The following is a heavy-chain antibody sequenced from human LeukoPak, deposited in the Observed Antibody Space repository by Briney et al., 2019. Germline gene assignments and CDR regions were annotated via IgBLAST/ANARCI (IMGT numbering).Heavy chain of an antibody. Sequence: GGSLRLSCAASGFTFSDYAMHWFRQAPGKGLEWVAFIRYDGSTKYYTESVKGRFTISRDNFKNRLHLQMSSLRVDDTAVYYCAKENQVKVIGAGPDGFWGQGTLVTVSS. D-gene: IGHD2/OR15-2a*01. CDR2: IRYDGSTK. CDR1: GFTFSDYA. V-gene: IGHV3-30*02. J-gene: IGHJ4*02. CDR3: AKENQVKVIGAGPDGF.